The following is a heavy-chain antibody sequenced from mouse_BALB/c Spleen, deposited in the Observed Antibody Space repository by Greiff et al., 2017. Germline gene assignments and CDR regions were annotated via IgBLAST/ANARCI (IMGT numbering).Heavy chain of an antibody. CDR2: ISSGSSTI. J-gene: IGHJ4*01. D-gene: IGHD2-4*01. CDR1: GFTFSSFG. Sequence: DVMLVESGGGLVQPGGSRKLSCAASGFTFSSFGMHWVRQAPEKGLEWVAYISSGSSTIYYADTVKGRFTISRDNPKNTLFLQMTSLRSEDTAMYYCARSGDYDEDYYAMDYWGQGTSVTVSS. CDR3: ARSGDYDEDYYAMDY. V-gene: IGHV5-17*02.